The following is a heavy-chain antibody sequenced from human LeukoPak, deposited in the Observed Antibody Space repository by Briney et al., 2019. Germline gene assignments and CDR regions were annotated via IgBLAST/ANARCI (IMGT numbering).Heavy chain of an antibody. D-gene: IGHD4-11*01. CDR3: ARAPKGMTTVRYYYYYYMDV. V-gene: IGHV4-31*03. J-gene: IGHJ6*03. CDR1: GGSISSGDYY. Sequence: SQTLSLTCTVSGGSISSGDYYWTWIRQHPGKGLEWIGDSYYSGSSFYNTSLKSRVTMSVDPSKNQFSLKLSSVADADTAVYFCARAPKGMTTVRYYYYYYMDVWGKGTTVTVSS. CDR2: SYYSGSS.